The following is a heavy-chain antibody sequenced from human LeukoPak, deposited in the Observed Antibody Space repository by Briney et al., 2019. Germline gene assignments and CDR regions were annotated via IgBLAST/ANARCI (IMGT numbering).Heavy chain of an antibody. V-gene: IGHV1-2*02. CDR3: ARDDTAATGSYFDY. J-gene: IGHJ4*02. CDR1: GYTSTGYH. Sequence: ASVKVSCKASGYTSTGYHIHWVRQAPGQGLEWMGWINPNNGGTKYAQKFQGRVTMTRDTSISTAYLELNRLGSDDTAVYYCARDDTAATGSYFDYWGQGTLVTVSS. CDR2: INPNNGGT. D-gene: IGHD1-1*01.